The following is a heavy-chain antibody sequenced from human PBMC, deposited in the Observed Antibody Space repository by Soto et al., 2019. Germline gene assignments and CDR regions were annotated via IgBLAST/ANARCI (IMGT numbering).Heavy chain of an antibody. V-gene: IGHV1-3*01. J-gene: IGHJ4*02. CDR3: AGARLSQTFRVDY. Sequence: GASVKVSCKASGYTFTSYAMHWVRQAPGQKLEWMGWINAGNGNTKYSQKFQGRVTITRDTSASTAYMELSSLRSEDTAVYYCAGARLSQTFRVDYCGQGTLVTVSS. CDR2: INAGNGNT. CDR1: GYTFTSYA. D-gene: IGHD3-16*02.